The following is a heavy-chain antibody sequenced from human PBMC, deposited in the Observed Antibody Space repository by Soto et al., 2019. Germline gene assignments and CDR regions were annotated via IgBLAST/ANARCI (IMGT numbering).Heavy chain of an antibody. D-gene: IGHD4-4*01. V-gene: IGHV4-39*01. CDR3: ARQGSNPWFDP. Sequence: WETLSLTCTVSGGSISSSSYYWGWIRQPPGKGLEWIGSIYYSGSTYYNPSLKSRVTISVDTSKNQFSLKLSSVTAADTAVYYCARQGSNPWFDPWGQGTLVTVSS. CDR1: GGSISSSSYY. J-gene: IGHJ5*02. CDR2: IYYSGST.